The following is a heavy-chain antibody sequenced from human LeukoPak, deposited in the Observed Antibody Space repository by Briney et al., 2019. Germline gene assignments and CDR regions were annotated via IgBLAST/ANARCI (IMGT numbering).Heavy chain of an antibody. D-gene: IGHD6-6*01. CDR3: ARDGYSSSFYFDY. J-gene: IGHJ4*02. Sequence: GGSLRLSCAASRFTFDEYGMSWVRQTAGKGLEWVSGINWNGRSIGYADSVKGRFTISRDNAKNTLYLQMNSLRAEDTAVYYCARDGYSSSFYFDYWGQGTLVTVSS. CDR1: RFTFDEYG. V-gene: IGHV3-20*04. CDR2: INWNGRSI.